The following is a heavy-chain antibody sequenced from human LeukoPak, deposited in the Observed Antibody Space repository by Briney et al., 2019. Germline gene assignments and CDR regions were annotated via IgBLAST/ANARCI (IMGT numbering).Heavy chain of an antibody. J-gene: IGHJ6*03. CDR2: IRYVVSNK. CDR3: AKVAFLCSTSCYHYYMEV. CDR1: GFTFSSYG. V-gene: IGHV3-30*02. Sequence: PGGSLRLSCAASGFTFSSYGMHWVRQAPGKGLEWVAFIRYVVSNKYYADSVKGRFTISRDNSKNTLYLQMNSLRAEDTAVYYCAKVAFLCSTSCYHYYMEVWGKGTTVTVAS. D-gene: IGHD2-2*01.